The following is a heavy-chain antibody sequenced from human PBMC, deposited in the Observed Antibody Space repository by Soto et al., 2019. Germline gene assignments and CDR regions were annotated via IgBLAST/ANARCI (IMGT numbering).Heavy chain of an antibody. J-gene: IGHJ4*02. CDR1: GFSLTTSGVG. D-gene: IGHD4-17*01. CDR3: AHLTTSSVGDS. V-gene: IGHV2-5*02. CDR2: IYWDDDK. Sequence: QITLKESGPTLVKPTQTLTLTCTFSGFSLTTSGVGVGWIRQPPGKALEWLALIYWDDDKRYSPSLRSRLTTTKDTSKNRVVLTMTNMDPVDTATYYCAHLTTSSVGDSWGQGTLVTVSS.